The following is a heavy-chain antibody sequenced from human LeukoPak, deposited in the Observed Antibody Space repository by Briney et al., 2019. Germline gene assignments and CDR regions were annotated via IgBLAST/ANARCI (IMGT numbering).Heavy chain of an antibody. CDR3: ARDPPTLSWGLSES. CDR1: GFTFGDYA. J-gene: IGHJ5*02. CDR2: ISSSSSYI. Sequence: GGSLRLSCTASGFTFGDYAMSWVRQAPGKGLEWVSSISSSSSYIYYADSVKGRFTISRDNAKDSLYLQMNSLRAEDTAVYFCARDPPTLSWGLSESWGQGTLVTVSS. V-gene: IGHV3-21*01. D-gene: IGHD6-13*01.